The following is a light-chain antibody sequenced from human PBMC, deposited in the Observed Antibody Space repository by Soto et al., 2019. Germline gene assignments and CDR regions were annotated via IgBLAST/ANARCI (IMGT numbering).Light chain of an antibody. CDR2: KAS. CDR1: QSISTW. CDR3: QQYNSYAFS. V-gene: IGKV1-5*03. Sequence: DIQITRSASALSSSVLYRFNITCLASQSISTWLAWYQQKPGEAPKLLMYKASSLDSGVPSRFSGSGSGTEFTLTISGLQPEDFATYYCQQYNSYAFSFGPGTKVDIK. J-gene: IGKJ3*01.